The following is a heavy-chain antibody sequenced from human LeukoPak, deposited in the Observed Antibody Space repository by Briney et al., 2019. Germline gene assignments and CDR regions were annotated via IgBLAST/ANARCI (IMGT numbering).Heavy chain of an antibody. V-gene: IGHV3-23*01. CDR3: AKDFAKYCSGGCDFHH. CDR2: VSSSGAGT. J-gene: IGHJ1*01. Sequence: RGSLRLSCAASGFTFSSYAMSWVRQAPGKGLEWLSTVSSSGAGTYYADSVKGRFTMSRDNSRDTVYLQMNSLRVEDTAVYYCAKDFAKYCSGGCDFHHWGQGTLVTVSS. CDR1: GFTFSSYA. D-gene: IGHD2-15*01.